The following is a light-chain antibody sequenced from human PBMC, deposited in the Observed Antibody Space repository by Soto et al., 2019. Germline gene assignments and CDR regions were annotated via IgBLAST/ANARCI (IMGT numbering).Light chain of an antibody. Sequence: DIPMTQSPSSVSAAVGDRVTITCRASQDISNWLAGYQQKPGKAPKLRIYVASSLQSGVPSRFSGSGSGTEFTLTISSLQPEDFATYYCHQSNSLPFTFGPGTKVDF. V-gene: IGKV1-12*01. CDR3: HQSNSLPFT. J-gene: IGKJ3*01. CDR2: VAS. CDR1: QDISNW.